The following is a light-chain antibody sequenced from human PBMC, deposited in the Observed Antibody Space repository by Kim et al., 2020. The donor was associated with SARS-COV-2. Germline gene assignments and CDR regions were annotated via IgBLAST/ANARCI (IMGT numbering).Light chain of an antibody. Sequence: EIVLTQSPATLSLSPGERATLSCRASQRVGSYLAWFQQRPGRAPRLLIYDASNRAPGVPDRFRGSGSRTDFTLTISSLEPEDFAVYYCQQRSDWPYTFGQGTKLEI. CDR3: QQRSDWPYT. CDR1: QRVGSY. V-gene: IGKV3-11*01. J-gene: IGKJ2*01. CDR2: DAS.